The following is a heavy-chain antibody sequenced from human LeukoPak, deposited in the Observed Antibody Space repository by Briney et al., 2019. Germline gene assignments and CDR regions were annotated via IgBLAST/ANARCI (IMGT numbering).Heavy chain of an antibody. D-gene: IGHD5-24*01. Sequence: SETLSLTCSVSGASINSGSCYWTWIRQPAGKGLEWIGRIQTSGSTNYNPSLKSRVTISVDASKNQFSLKVNSVTAADTAVYFCARVTRGEDGHDWFDPWGQGTLVAVSS. J-gene: IGHJ5*02. CDR3: ARVTRGEDGHDWFDP. CDR2: IQTSGST. CDR1: GASINSGSCY. V-gene: IGHV4-61*02.